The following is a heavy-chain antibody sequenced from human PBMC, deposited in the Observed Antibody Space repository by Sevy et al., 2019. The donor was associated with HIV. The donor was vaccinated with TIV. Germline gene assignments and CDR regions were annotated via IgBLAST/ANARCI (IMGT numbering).Heavy chain of an antibody. V-gene: IGHV3-15*01. D-gene: IGHD6-13*01. J-gene: IGHJ3*02. CDR3: TTMGWYDGFDI. CDR2: IKSKNDGGTT. CDR1: GFTFSNTW. Sequence: GGSLRLSCAASGFTFSNTWMSWVRQAPGKGLELVGRIKSKNDGGTTDYAAPVIGRFTISRDDSKSTLYLRMNSLKIEDTAVYYCTTMGWYDGFDIWDQGAMVTVS.